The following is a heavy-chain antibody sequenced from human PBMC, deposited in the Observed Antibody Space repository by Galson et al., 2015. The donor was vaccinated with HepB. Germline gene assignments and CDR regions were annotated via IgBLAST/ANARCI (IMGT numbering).Heavy chain of an antibody. CDR2: IIPILGIA. D-gene: IGHD3-10*01. V-gene: IGHV1-69*02. Sequence: SVKVSCKASGGTFSSYTISWVRQAPGQGLEWMGRIIPILGIANYAQKFQGRVTITADKSTSTAYMELSSLRSEDTAVYYCARWDRYGSGSYYSLSYAFDIWGQGTMVTVSS. CDR3: ARWDRYGSGSYYSLSYAFDI. CDR1: GGTFSSYT. J-gene: IGHJ3*02.